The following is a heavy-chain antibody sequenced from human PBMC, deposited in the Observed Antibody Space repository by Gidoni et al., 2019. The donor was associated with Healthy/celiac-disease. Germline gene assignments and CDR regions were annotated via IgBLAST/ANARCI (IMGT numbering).Heavy chain of an antibody. Sequence: QITLKESGPTLVKPTKTLTLTCTFSGFSLSTSGVGVGWIRQPPGKALEWLALIYWDDDKRYSPSLKSRLTITKDTSKNQVVLTMTNMDPVDTATYYCAHMKWELPRYYYYGMDVWGQGTTVTVSS. D-gene: IGHD1-26*01. CDR2: IYWDDDK. J-gene: IGHJ6*02. CDR3: AHMKWELPRYYYYGMDV. CDR1: GFSLSTSGVG. V-gene: IGHV2-5*02.